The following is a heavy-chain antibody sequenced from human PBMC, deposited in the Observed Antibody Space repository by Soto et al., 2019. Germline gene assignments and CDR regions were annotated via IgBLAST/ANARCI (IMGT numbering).Heavy chain of an antibody. V-gene: IGHV3-30*18. CDR2: ISYDGNYI. D-gene: IGHD3-16*01. J-gene: IGHJ6*02. CDR1: GFGLSSYA. Sequence: GSLRLSCAASGFGLSSYAMHWVRQAPGKGLEWVGVISYDGNYIYYADSVKGRFTISRDNSKNTLYVQVKSLRPEDTAVYYCAKGILSATIGPYAMDGWGQGTTVTVSS. CDR3: AKGILSATIGPYAMDG.